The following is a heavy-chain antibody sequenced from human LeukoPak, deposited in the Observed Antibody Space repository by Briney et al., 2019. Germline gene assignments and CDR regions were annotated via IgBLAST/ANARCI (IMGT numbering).Heavy chain of an antibody. CDR2: INHNGNVN. Sequence: GGSLRLSCAASGFTFSSYWMNWARQAPGKGLEWVASINHNGNVNYYVDSVKGRFTISRDNAKNTLYLQMNSLRAEDTAVYYCAKDSVPTYYYDSSGYFDYWGQGTLVTVSS. CDR1: GFTFSSYW. CDR3: AKDSVPTYYYDSSGYFDY. D-gene: IGHD3-22*01. V-gene: IGHV3-7*01. J-gene: IGHJ4*02.